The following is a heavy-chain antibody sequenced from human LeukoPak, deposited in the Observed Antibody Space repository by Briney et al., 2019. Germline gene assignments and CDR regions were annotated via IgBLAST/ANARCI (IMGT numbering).Heavy chain of an antibody. CDR3: ARGSVYYGSGSYYPIANWFDP. D-gene: IGHD3-10*01. V-gene: IGHV4-34*01. Sequence: SSETLSLTCAVYGGSFSGYYWSWIRQPPGKGLEWIGEINHSGSTNYNPSLKSRVTISVDTSKNQFSLKLSSVTAADTAVYYCARGSVYYGSGSYYPIANWFDPWGQGTLVTVSS. CDR2: INHSGST. CDR1: GGSFSGYY. J-gene: IGHJ5*02.